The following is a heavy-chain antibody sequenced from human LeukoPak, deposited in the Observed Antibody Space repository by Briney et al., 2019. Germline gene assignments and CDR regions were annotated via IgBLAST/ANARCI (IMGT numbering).Heavy chain of an antibody. V-gene: IGHV4-39*07. CDR2: IYYSGST. Sequence: SETLSLTCTVSGGSISSSSYYWGWIRQPPGKGLEWIGGIYYSGSTYYNPSLKSRVTISVDTSKNQFSLKLSSVTAADTAVYYCALGPGYSHFDYWGQGTLVTVSS. CDR1: GGSISSSSYY. J-gene: IGHJ4*02. D-gene: IGHD3-9*01. CDR3: ALGPGYSHFDY.